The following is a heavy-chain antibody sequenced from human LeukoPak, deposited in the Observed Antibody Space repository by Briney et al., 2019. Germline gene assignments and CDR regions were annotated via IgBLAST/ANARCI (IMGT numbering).Heavy chain of an antibody. CDR1: GGSFIGYY. CDR2: VSHTGVT. J-gene: IGHJ6*03. V-gene: IGHV4-34*01. Sequence: SETLSLTCGVSGGSFIGYYWTWIRQSPGKGLEWIGDVSHTGVTTYNPSLKTRVTISLDTTNIRLSLRLRSVTAADSALYFCARDPMIRDRPYYYHMDVWGTGKTVTVSS. D-gene: IGHD3-16*01. CDR3: ARDPMIRDRPYYYHMDV.